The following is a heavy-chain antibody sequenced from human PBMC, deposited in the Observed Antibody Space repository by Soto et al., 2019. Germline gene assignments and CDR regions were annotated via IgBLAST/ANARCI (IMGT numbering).Heavy chain of an antibody. CDR2: IYPGDSDT. V-gene: IGHV5-51*01. J-gene: IGHJ4*02. CDR1: GYSFTSYW. Sequence: PGESLKISCKGSGYSFTSYWIGWVRQMPGKGLEWMGIIYPGDSDTRYSPSFQGQVTISADKSISTAYLQWSSLKASDTAMYYCARTVKGHYDSSGYYHRYWGQGALVTVSS. CDR3: ARTVKGHYDSSGYYHRY. D-gene: IGHD3-22*01.